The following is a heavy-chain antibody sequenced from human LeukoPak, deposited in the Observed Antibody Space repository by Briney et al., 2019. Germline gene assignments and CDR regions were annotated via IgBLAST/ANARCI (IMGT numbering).Heavy chain of an antibody. CDR1: GGSISSYY. D-gene: IGHD6-13*01. J-gene: IGHJ4*02. CDR2: IYHSGST. CDR3: ARGIAAAGPRSAFDY. Sequence: PSETLSLTCTVSGGSISSYYWSWIRQPPGKGLEWIGYIYHSGSTYYNPSLKSRVTISVDSSKNQFSLKLSSVTAADTAVYYCARGIAAAGPRSAFDYWGQGTLVTVSS. V-gene: IGHV4-59*12.